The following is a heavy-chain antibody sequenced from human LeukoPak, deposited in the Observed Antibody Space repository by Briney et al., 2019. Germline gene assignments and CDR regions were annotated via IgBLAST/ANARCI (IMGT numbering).Heavy chain of an antibody. D-gene: IGHD5-12*01. CDR2: INHSGST. CDR1: GGSFSGYY. V-gene: IGHV4-34*01. J-gene: IGHJ4*02. Sequence: SETLSLTCAVYGGSFSGYYWSWIRQPPGKGLEWIGEINHSGSTNYNPSLKRRVTISVDTSKNQFSLKLSSVTAADTAVYYCARRGEATIRYWGQGTLVTVSS. CDR3: ARRGEATIRY.